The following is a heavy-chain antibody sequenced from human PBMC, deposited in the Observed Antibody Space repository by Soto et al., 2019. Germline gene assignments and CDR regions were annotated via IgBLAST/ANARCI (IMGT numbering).Heavy chain of an antibody. CDR3: AKDRHYYDSSGYYYED. J-gene: IGHJ4*02. CDR2: ITGSGGYT. Sequence: GGSLRLSCAASGFTFSSYAMSWVRQAPGKGLEWVSAITGSGGYTYYADSVKGRFTIPRDKSKNTVYLQMNSLRGEDTAMYYCAKDRHYYDSSGYYYEDWGQGTLVTVSS. CDR1: GFTFSSYA. V-gene: IGHV3-23*01. D-gene: IGHD3-22*01.